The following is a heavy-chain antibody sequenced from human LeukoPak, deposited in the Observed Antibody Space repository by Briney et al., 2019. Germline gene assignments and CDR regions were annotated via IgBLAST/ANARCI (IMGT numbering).Heavy chain of an antibody. CDR3: AKGGQQLAKNDY. CDR2: ISGSGGST. Sequence: GGSLRLSCAASGFTFSSYAMSWVRQAPGKGLEWVSAISGSGGSTYYADSVKGRFTISRDNSKNTLYLQMSSLSAEDTAVYYCAKGGQQLAKNDYWGQGTLVTVSS. J-gene: IGHJ4*02. D-gene: IGHD6-13*01. V-gene: IGHV3-23*01. CDR1: GFTFSSYA.